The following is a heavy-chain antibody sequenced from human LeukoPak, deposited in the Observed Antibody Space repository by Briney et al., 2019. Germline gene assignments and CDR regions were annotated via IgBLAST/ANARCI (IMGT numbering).Heavy chain of an antibody. CDR2: ISSSGSTI. D-gene: IGHD6-13*01. Sequence: HTGGSLRLSCAASGFTFSSYEMNWVRQAPGKGLEWVSYISSSGSTIYYADSVKGRFTISRDNAKNSLYLQMNSLRAEDTAVYYCARGARIAAAAFDYWGQGTLVTVSS. V-gene: IGHV3-48*03. CDR1: GFTFSSYE. J-gene: IGHJ4*02. CDR3: ARGARIAAAAFDY.